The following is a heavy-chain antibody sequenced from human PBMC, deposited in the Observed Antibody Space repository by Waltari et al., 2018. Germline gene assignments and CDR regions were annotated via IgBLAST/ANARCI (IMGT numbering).Heavy chain of an antibody. D-gene: IGHD3-10*01. V-gene: IGHV3-30-3*01. J-gene: IGHJ6*02. Sequence: QVQLVESGGGVVQPGRSVRLSCAASGFTFSRYPMHWVPQAPGKGLEWVAVISFDGNNIYYADSVKGRFTFSRDNSKNTLFLQMNSLRAEDTAVYYCARDPNYYGSGSYLNYGMDVWGQGTTVTVFS. CDR2: ISFDGNNI. CDR1: GFTFSRYP. CDR3: ARDPNYYGSGSYLNYGMDV.